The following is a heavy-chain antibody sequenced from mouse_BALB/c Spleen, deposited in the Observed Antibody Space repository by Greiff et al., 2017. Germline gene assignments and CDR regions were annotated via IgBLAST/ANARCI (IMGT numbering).Heavy chain of an antibody. V-gene: IGHV6-6*02. J-gene: IGHJ4*01. D-gene: IGHD1-1*01. Sequence: EVKLEESGGGLVQPGGSMKLSCVASGFTFSNYWMNWVRQSPEKGLEWVAEIRLKSNNYATHYAESVKGRFTISRDDSKSSVYLQMNNLRAEDTGIYYCTRGVYGRAMDYWGQGTSVTVSS. CDR1: GFTFSNYW. CDR3: TRGVYGRAMDY. CDR2: IRLKSNNYAT.